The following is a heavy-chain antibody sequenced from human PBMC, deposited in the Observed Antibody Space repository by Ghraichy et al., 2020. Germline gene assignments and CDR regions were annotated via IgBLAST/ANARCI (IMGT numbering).Heavy chain of an antibody. CDR3: AKLATTPVWAFDI. CDR2: IYSDGST. V-gene: IGHV3-66*01. Sequence: GGSLRLSCGGSGIIVSNNYMSWVRQAPGKRPEWVSDIYSDGSTYHADSVKGRFTISRDNSKNTLYLQMNSLRAEDTAVYYCAKLATTPVWAFDIWGQGTMVTVSS. J-gene: IGHJ3*02. D-gene: IGHD5-24*01. CDR1: GIIVSNNY.